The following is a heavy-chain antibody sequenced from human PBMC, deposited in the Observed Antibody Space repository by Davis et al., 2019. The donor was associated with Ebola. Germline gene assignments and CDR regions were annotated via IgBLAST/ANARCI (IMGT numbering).Heavy chain of an antibody. Sequence: GSLRLSCTVSGYSIGSGYYWGWIRQPPGKGLEWIGSIYLTGKTYYNPSLKSRITISVDTSKNQFSLKLSSVTAADTAVYYCAREASSGGGYGMDVWGKGTTVTVSS. D-gene: IGHD6-19*01. CDR2: IYLTGKT. CDR1: GYSIGSGYY. CDR3: AREASSGGGYGMDV. J-gene: IGHJ6*04. V-gene: IGHV4-38-2*02.